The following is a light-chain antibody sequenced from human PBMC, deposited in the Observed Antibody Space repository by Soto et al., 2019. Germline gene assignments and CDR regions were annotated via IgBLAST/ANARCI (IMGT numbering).Light chain of an antibody. CDR3: QQYHNWLPIT. CDR1: VSVRTD. Sequence: EVVLTQSPVTLSLSPGERATLSCRARVSVRTDLAWYQQKPGQAPRLLIYGASTRAAGVPVRFSGSGSGSEFTLTIDTLQSQDFAVYYCQQYHNWLPITFGQGTRLEIK. V-gene: IGKV3-15*01. J-gene: IGKJ5*01. CDR2: GAS.